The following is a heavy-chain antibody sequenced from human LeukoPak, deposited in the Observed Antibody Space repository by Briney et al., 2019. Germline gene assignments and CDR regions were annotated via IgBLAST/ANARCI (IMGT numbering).Heavy chain of an antibody. CDR1: GASMSSNY. V-gene: IGHV4-4*09. CDR2: IYRSGNT. D-gene: IGHD6-19*01. Sequence: SETLSLTCNVSGASMSSNYWSWIRQPPGKGLEWIGYIYRSGNTNYSPSLESRVTMSVDESKNQFSLRVHFVSAADTAVYYCASTRRAAVAGRFDSWGQGTLATVSS. CDR3: ASTRRAAVAGRFDS. J-gene: IGHJ4*02.